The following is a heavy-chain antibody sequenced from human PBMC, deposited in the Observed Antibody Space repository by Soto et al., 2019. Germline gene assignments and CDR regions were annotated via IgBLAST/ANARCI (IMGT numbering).Heavy chain of an antibody. Sequence: QVHLVQSGAEVKKSGASVKVSCKGSGYDFTTYGITWVRQAPGQGLEWMAWISAHNGNTDYAQKLQGRVTVTRDTSTSTAEMGRRSLRSDDTAVYYCARGRYGDYWGQGALVTVSS. J-gene: IGHJ4*02. D-gene: IGHD1-1*01. V-gene: IGHV1-18*01. CDR3: ARGRYGDY. CDR1: GYDFTTYG. CDR2: ISAHNGNT.